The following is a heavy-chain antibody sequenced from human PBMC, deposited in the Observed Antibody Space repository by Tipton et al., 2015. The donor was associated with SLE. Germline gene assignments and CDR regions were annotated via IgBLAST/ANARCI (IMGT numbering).Heavy chain of an antibody. CDR1: GFTFSNYA. CDR3: ARDRPTGDQGDWDAFDI. CDR2: ISDDGSNF. D-gene: IGHD7-27*01. V-gene: IGHV3-30*04. Sequence: SLRLSCTASGFTFSNYAMHWVRQAPGKGLEWVAIISDDGSNFQDAESVKGRFTISRDNFKSTLFLETDSLRPEDTAIYYCARDRPTGDQGDWDAFDIWGQGTMVTVSS. J-gene: IGHJ3*02.